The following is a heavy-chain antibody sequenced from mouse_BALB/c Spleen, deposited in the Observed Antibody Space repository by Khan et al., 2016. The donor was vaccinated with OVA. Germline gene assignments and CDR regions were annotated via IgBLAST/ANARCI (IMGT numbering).Heavy chain of an antibody. V-gene: IGHV1-4*01. D-gene: IGHD2-14*01. CDR3: AREGAYYRSDGWFSY. CDR1: GYTFTTYT. Sequence: QVQLQQPGAELARPGASVKMSCKASGYTFTTYTMHWVKQRPGQGLEWIGYINPSNGYTNYNQKFKDKSTLTADKSSSPAYMQLSSLTSDYSAVYYCAREGAYYRSDGWFSYWGQGTLVTVSA. J-gene: IGHJ3*01. CDR2: INPSNGYT.